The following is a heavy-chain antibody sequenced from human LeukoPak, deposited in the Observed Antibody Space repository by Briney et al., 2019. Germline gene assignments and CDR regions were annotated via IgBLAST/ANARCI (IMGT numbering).Heavy chain of an antibody. J-gene: IGHJ6*03. D-gene: IGHD2-2*01. Sequence: GGSLRLSCAASGFTFSSYWMSWVRQAPGKGLEWVANIKQDGSEKYYVDSVKGRFTISRDNAKNSLYLQMNSLRAEDTAVYYCARGRAYQLDYYYYYYMDVWGKGTTVTVSS. CDR1: GFTFSSYW. CDR3: ARGRAYQLDYYYYYYMDV. CDR2: IKQDGSEK. V-gene: IGHV3-7*01.